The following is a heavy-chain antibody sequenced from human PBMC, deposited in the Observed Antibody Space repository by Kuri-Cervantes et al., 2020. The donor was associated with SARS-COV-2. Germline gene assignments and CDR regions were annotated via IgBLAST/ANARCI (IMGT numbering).Heavy chain of an antibody. Sequence: GGSLRPSCAASGFTFDDYAMHWVRQAPGKGVEWVSGISWNSGSIGYADSVKGRFTISRDNAKNSLYLQMNSLRAADTALYYCAKDMESGGSYSTFDYWGQGTLVTVSS. CDR2: ISWNSGSI. J-gene: IGHJ4*02. CDR3: AKDMESGGSYSTFDY. CDR1: GFTFDDYA. V-gene: IGHV3-9*01. D-gene: IGHD2-15*01.